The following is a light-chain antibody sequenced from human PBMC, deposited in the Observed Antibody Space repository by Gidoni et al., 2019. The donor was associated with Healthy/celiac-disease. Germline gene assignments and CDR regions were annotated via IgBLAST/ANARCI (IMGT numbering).Light chain of an antibody. CDR3: QQSYSTLLFT. Sequence: DIQMTQSPSSLSASVGDRVTITCRASQSISSYLNWYQQKPGKDPKLLIYAASSLHSGVPSRFSGSGSGTDFTLTISSLQPEDFATYYCQQSYSTLLFTFGPGTKVDIK. V-gene: IGKV1-39*01. CDR2: AAS. CDR1: QSISSY. J-gene: IGKJ3*01.